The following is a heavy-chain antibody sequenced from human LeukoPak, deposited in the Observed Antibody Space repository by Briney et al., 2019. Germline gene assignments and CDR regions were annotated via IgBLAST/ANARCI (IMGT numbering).Heavy chain of an antibody. CDR3: AETNTQDWFDP. CDR2: IYHSGET. D-gene: IGHD2-8*01. Sequence: SETLSLTCRVSGGSISSTSYYWGWLRQPPGQGLEWIASIYHSGETFYNPSLERRVAISVDTSNNEDFLDLYSVTAADTVMYYCAETNTQDWFDPWGRGTLVTVSS. CDR1: GGSISSTSYY. V-gene: IGHV4-39*07. J-gene: IGHJ5*02.